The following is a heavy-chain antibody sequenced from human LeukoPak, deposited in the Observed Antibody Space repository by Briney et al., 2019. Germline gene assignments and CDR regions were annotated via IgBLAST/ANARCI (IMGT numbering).Heavy chain of an antibody. Sequence: GGSLRLSCAASGFTFSSYAMSWVRQAPGKGLEWVSAISGSGGSTYYAASVKGRFTISRDNSKNTLYLQMNSLKTEDTAVYYCSRDRASRRYSNYVFDPWGQGTLVTVSS. CDR3: SRDRASRRYSNYVFDP. CDR2: ISGSGGST. J-gene: IGHJ5*02. D-gene: IGHD4-11*01. CDR1: GFTFSSYA. V-gene: IGHV3-23*01.